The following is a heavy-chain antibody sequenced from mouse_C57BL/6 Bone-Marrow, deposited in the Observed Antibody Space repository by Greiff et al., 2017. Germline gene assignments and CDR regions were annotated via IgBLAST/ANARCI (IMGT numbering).Heavy chain of an antibody. CDR2: IYPGSGNT. CDR1: GYTFTDYY. Sequence: QVQLKQSGAELVRPGTSVKLSCKASGYTFTDYYINWVKQRPGQGLEWIARIYPGSGNTYYNEKFKGKATLTAEKSSSTAYMQLSSLTSEDSAVYFCARSPLLLFDYRGQSTTLPFPS. D-gene: IGHD1-1*01. J-gene: IGHJ2*01. V-gene: IGHV1-76*01. CDR3: ARSPLLLFDY.